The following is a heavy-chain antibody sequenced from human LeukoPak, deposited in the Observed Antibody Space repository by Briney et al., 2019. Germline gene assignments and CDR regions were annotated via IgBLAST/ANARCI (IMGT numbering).Heavy chain of an antibody. Sequence: GGSLRLSCVVSGFTFSDYSMNWVRQAPGKGLEWVSYISSSSTTYYADSVKGRFTISRDNAKNSVYLQMNSLRVEDTALYYCARHYGGNSASDYWGQGTPVTVSS. V-gene: IGHV3-48*01. CDR2: ISSSSTT. CDR3: ARHYGGNSASDY. D-gene: IGHD4-23*01. J-gene: IGHJ4*02. CDR1: GFTFSDYS.